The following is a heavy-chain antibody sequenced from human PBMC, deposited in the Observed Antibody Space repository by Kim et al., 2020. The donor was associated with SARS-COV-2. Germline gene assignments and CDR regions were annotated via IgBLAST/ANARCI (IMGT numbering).Heavy chain of an antibody. CDR1: GFIFSRYS. J-gene: IGHJ6*02. D-gene: IGHD2-15*01. CDR2: ISSGGDYT. CDR3: ARDTVVLGGMVV. Sequence: GGSLRLSCAASGFIFSRYSMSWVRQAPGKGLEWVSSISSGGDYTFYADSMQGRFTISRDNAKNSLYLHMNSLSAEDTAVYYCARDTVVLGGMVVWGLGTTVTVFS. V-gene: IGHV3-21*01.